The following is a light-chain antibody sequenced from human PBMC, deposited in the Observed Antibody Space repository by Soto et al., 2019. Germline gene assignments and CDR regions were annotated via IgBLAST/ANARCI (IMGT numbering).Light chain of an antibody. CDR1: NSDIGFYNY. CDR2: EVA. J-gene: IGLJ1*01. CDR3: SSYTSSRAYV. Sequence: QSVLTQPASVSGSPGQSITISCTGTNSDIGFYNYVSWYQQHPGEAPKLIIYEVAKRPSGVSSRFSGSKSGNTASLTISGLQAEDEADYHCSSYTSSRAYVFGIGTKLTVL. V-gene: IGLV2-14*01.